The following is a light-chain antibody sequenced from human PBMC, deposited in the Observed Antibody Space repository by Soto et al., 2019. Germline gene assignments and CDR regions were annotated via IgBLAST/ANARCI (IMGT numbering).Light chain of an antibody. J-gene: IGLJ2*01. CDR3: AAWDDSLNGVV. CDR2: SNN. Sequence: QSVLTQPPSASGTPGQRVTISCSGSSSNIGSNTGNWYQQLPGTAPKLLIYSNNQRPSGVPDRFSGSKSGTSASLAISGLQSEDEADYYCAAWDDSLNGVVFGGETTLTVL. V-gene: IGLV1-44*01. CDR1: SSNIGSNT.